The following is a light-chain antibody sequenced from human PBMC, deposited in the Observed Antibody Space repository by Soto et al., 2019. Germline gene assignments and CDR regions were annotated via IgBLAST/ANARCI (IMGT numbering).Light chain of an antibody. V-gene: IGKV1-39*01. J-gene: IGKJ4*01. CDR2: DAS. CDR3: QQSHSTPLT. CDR1: RTISTY. Sequence: DIQMTQSPSSLSASVGDRVTITCRASRTISTYLNWYQQKPGKAPKLLIYDASSLQSGVPSRISGSGSGTDFTLTISSLQPEDFATYYCQQSHSTPLTFGGGTKVEI.